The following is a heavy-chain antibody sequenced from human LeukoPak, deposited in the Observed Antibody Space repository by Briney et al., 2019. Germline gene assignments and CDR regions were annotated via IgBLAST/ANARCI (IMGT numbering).Heavy chain of an antibody. D-gene: IGHD4-23*01. V-gene: IGHV6-1*01. CDR1: GDSLSSNCAA. CDR2: TYYRSRWYN. J-gene: IGHJ5*02. Sequence: SQTLSLTCALSGDSLSSNCAAWNCIRQSPSRGLEWLGRTYYRSRWYNDYAVSVKSRVTINPDTSKNQFSLQLNSVTPEDTAVYYCTKLHGSWGQGTLVTVAS. CDR3: TKLHGS.